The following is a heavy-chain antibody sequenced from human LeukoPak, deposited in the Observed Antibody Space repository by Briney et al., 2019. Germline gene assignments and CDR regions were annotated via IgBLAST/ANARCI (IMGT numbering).Heavy chain of an antibody. D-gene: IGHD6-19*01. CDR3: ARVYSGSTGFDY. Sequence: PGGSLRLSCAASGFTLRSYTMNWVRQAPGKGLEWVSSIGISSNKIYYADSVKGRFIISRDNAKNSVYLQMNTLRAEDTAVYYCARVYSGSTGFDYWGQGTLVTVSS. V-gene: IGHV3-21*04. CDR2: IGISSNKI. CDR1: GFTLRSYT. J-gene: IGHJ4*02.